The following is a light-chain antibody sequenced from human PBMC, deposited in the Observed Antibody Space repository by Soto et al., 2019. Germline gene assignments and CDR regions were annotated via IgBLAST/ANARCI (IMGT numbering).Light chain of an antibody. CDR2: GAS. Sequence: DIQMTQSPPSLSASVGARVTITCRASQDISKHVAWYQQMPGKAPKLLIFGASTLQTGVPSRFSASGSGTDFTLTVGGLQPEDAASYYCQQTKGFPLTFGGGTKVEIK. CDR1: QDISKH. J-gene: IGKJ4*01. CDR3: QQTKGFPLT. V-gene: IGKV1-12*01.